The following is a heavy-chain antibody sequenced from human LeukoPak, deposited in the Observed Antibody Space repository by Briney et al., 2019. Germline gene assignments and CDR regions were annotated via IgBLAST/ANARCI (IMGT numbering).Heavy chain of an antibody. CDR3: AREVGAHSSGWRGGYYFDY. V-gene: IGHV3-21*01. CDR1: GFTFSSYS. CDR2: ISSSSSYI. D-gene: IGHD6-19*01. J-gene: IGHJ4*02. Sequence: GASLRLSCAASGFTFSSYSMNWVRQAPGKGLEWVSSISSSSSYIYYADSVKGRFTISRDNAKNSLYLQMNSLRAEDTAVYYCAREVGAHSSGWRGGYYFDYWGQGTLVTVSS.